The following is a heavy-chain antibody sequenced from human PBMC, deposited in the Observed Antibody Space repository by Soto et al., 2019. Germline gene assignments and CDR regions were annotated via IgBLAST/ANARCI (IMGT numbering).Heavy chain of an antibody. D-gene: IGHD3-10*01. J-gene: IGHJ4*02. CDR2: IKSDGSLT. CDR3: ARSAYGSGDRHDY. Sequence: EVQLVESGGGLVQPGGSLRLSCAASGFTFSSYWMHWVRQVPGKGLVWVSRIKSDGSLTSHADSVKGRFSISRDNAKNTLDLQMNCRRAEDTAVDYCARSAYGSGDRHDYWGQGTLVTVSS. CDR1: GFTFSSYW. V-gene: IGHV3-74*01.